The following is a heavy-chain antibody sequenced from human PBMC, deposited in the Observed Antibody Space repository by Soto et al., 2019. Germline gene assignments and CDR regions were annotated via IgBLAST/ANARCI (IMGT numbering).Heavy chain of an antibody. CDR3: ARDWGEMTTVTTRGMDV. Sequence: GGALRLPCAASGFTFSSYAMHWVRQAPGKGLEWVAVISYDGSNKYYADSVKGRFTISRDNSKNTLYLQMNSLRAEDTAVYYCARDWGEMTTVTTRGMDVWGQGTTVTVSS. CDR1: GFTFSSYA. J-gene: IGHJ6*02. CDR2: ISYDGSNK. V-gene: IGHV3-30-3*01. D-gene: IGHD4-4*01.